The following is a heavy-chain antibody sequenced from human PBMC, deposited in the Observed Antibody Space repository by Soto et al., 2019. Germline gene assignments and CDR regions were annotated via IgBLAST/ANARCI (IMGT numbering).Heavy chain of an antibody. V-gene: IGHV4-34*01. D-gene: IGHD6-13*01. J-gene: IGHJ4*02. CDR1: GGTFSGYY. Sequence: QVQLQQWGAGLLKPSETLSLTCAVYGGTFSGYYWSWIRQPPGKGLEWIGAISHTGSTNSNPSLSSRVTISVDTSKNQFSLRLSSVTAADTAVYYCARVGTPSQYSSSWYMDYWGQGALVTASS. CDR3: ARVGTPSQYSSSWYMDY. CDR2: ISHTGST.